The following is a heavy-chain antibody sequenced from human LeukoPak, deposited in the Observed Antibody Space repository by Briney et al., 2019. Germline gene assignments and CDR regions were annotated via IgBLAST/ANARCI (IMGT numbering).Heavy chain of an antibody. CDR2: IRSDGTEK. CDR3: AKDPTGTSFYYMDV. CDR1: GFPFSAYG. J-gene: IGHJ6*03. D-gene: IGHD1-1*01. V-gene: IGHV3-30*02. Sequence: PGGSLRLSCAASGFPFSAYGMHWVRQAPGKGLDWVTFIRSDGTEKYYGDSVKGRFTISRDNSKNTLYLQMNSLRGEDTAVYYCAKDPTGTSFYYMDVWGKGTTVTVSS.